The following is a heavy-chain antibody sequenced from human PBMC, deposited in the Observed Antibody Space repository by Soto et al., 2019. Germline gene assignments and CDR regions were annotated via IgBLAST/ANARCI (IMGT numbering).Heavy chain of an antibody. J-gene: IGHJ4*02. CDR2: INHSGST. D-gene: IGHD3-10*01. Sequence: QVQLQQWGAGLLKPSETLSLTCAVYGGSFSGYYWSWIRQPPGKGLEWIGEINHSGSTNYNPSLKSRVTVSVDTSKTQFSLKLSSVTAADTAVYYCARAHCLLWFGEFPLDYWGQGTLVTVSS. CDR1: GGSFSGYY. V-gene: IGHV4-34*01. CDR3: ARAHCLLWFGEFPLDY.